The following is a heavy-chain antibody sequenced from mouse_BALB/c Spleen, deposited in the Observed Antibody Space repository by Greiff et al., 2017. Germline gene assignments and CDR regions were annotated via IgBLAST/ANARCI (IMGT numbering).Heavy chain of an antibody. Sequence: EVKLQESGGGLVQPGGSLKLSCAASGFTFSSYGMSWVRQTPDKRLELVATINSNGGSTYYPDSVKGRFTISRDNAKNNLYLQMSSLKSEDTAMYYCARDYYYGSCYLYYAMDYWGQGTSVTVSS. J-gene: IGHJ4*01. CDR2: INSNGGST. CDR1: GFTFSSYG. V-gene: IGHV5-6-3*01. D-gene: IGHD1-1*01. CDR3: ARDYYYGSCYLYYAMDY.